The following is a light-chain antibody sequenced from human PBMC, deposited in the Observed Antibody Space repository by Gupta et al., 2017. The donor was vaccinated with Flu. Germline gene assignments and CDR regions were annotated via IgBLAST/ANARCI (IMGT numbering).Light chain of an antibody. Sequence: ELIQPTSVSVSPGQTASVTCSGDKLGDKYAFWYQQKAGQSPVLVIYQDTERTAGPPDRFAASDAANTATLSISATEAVDDADYYGQAWASTNVFVFGGGTKLTVL. V-gene: IGLV3-1*01. J-gene: IGLJ2*01. CDR1: KLGDKY. CDR3: QAWASTNVFV. CDR2: QDT.